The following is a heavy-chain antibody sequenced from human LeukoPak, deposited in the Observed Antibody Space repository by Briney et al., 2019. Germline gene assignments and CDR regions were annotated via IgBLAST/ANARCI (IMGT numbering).Heavy chain of an antibody. CDR1: GGSISSHY. Sequence: SETLSLTCTVSGGSISSHYWSWIRQPPGKELEWIGYIYYSGSTNYNPSLKSRVTISVDTSKNQFSLKLSSVTAADTAVYYCARVFGYYYLTGWFDPWGQGTLVTVSS. J-gene: IGHJ5*02. D-gene: IGHD3-10*01. V-gene: IGHV4-59*11. CDR3: ARVFGYYYLTGWFDP. CDR2: IYYSGST.